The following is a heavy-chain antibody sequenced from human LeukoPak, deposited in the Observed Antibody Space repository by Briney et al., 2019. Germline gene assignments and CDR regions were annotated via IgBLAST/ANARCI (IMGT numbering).Heavy chain of an antibody. Sequence: PGGSLRLSCSASGFTFNNYVLHWVRQAPGKGLEYVLGFKSKTDETFYSEYVKSRFTVSRDKSENTLYLQMNSLRIDDTAVYYCAVEMTTDFDHWGQGTLVTVSS. V-gene: IGHV3-64D*06. J-gene: IGHJ4*02. D-gene: IGHD5-24*01. CDR1: GFTFNNYV. CDR3: AVEMTTDFDH. CDR2: FKSKTDET.